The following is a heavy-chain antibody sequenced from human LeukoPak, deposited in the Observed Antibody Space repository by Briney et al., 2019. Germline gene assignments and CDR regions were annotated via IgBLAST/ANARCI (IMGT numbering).Heavy chain of an antibody. CDR1: GGSISSGDYY. D-gene: IGHD3-22*01. J-gene: IGHJ6*02. Sequence: PSETLSLTCTVSGGSISSGDYYSSWIRHPPGKSLQWIGYIYYSGSTYYNPSLKSRVTISVDTSKNQFSLKLSSVTAADTAVYYCARDPLIVVPPRDYYYYGMDVWGQGTTVTVSS. CDR2: IYYSGST. CDR3: ARDPLIVVPPRDYYYYGMDV. V-gene: IGHV4-30-4*01.